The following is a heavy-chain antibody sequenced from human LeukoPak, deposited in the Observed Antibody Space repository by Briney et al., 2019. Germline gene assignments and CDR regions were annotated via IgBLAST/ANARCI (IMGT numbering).Heavy chain of an antibody. CDR3: ARGVKGLRGAFDI. V-gene: IGHV4-31*03. Sequence: SETLSLTCTVSGGSISSGVYYWSWIRQHPGKGLEWIRYIYYSGSTYSNPSLKSRLTMSVGISKNQFSLKLSSVTAADTAVYYCARGVKGLRGAFDIWGQGTMVTVSS. J-gene: IGHJ3*02. CDR1: GGSISSGVYY. D-gene: IGHD3-10*01. CDR2: IYYSGST.